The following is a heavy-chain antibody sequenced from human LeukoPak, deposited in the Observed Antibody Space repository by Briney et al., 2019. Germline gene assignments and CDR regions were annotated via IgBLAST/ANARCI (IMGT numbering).Heavy chain of an antibody. CDR2: INPDSGHT. D-gene: IGHD5-24*01. J-gene: IGHJ1*01. CDR3: TKHRDGYKS. V-gene: IGHV1-2*02. CDR1: GYIFMAEY. Sequence: GASVKVSCKTSGYIFMAEYLHWVRQAPGQGLEWIGWINPDSGHTRFAQKFQGRVTMTRDTSISTAYMELNRLTSDDTAVYYCTKHRDGYKSWGQGTLVTVSS.